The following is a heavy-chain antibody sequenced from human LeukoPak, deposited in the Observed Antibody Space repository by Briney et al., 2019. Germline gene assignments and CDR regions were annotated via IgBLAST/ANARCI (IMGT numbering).Heavy chain of an antibody. CDR1: GFTFNNHE. CDR3: ARVGRELPDSDAFDI. V-gene: IGHV3-48*03. D-gene: IGHD1-26*01. J-gene: IGHJ3*02. Sequence: GGSLRLSCAASGFTFNNHEMNWVRQAPGKGLEWVSYISLSNRGGIIYYADSVKGRFTTSRDDAKNSLYLQMSSLRAEDTAVYYCARVGRELPDSDAFDIWGQGTMVTVSS. CDR2: ISLSNRGGII.